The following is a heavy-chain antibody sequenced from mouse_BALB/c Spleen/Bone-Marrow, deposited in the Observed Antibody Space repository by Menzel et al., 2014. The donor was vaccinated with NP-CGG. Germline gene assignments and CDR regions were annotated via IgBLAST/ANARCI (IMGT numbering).Heavy chain of an antibody. CDR2: IWGDGST. CDR3: ARDSFLITRALDY. Sequence: VMLVESGPGLVAPSQSLSITCTVSGFSLTGYGVSWVRQPPGKGLEWLGMIWGDGSTDYNSALKSRLSISKDNSKSQVFLKMNSLQTDDTAGYYCARDSFLITRALDYWGQGTSVTVSS. V-gene: IGHV2-6-7*01. D-gene: IGHD2-4*01. J-gene: IGHJ4*01. CDR1: GFSLTGYG.